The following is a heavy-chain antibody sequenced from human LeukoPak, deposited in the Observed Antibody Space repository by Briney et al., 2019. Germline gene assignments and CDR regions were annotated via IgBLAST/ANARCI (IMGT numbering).Heavy chain of an antibody. D-gene: IGHD3-10*01. CDR2: IRSKAYGGTT. CDR1: GFTFGDYA. J-gene: IGHJ4*02. CDR3: TRGGPTMVRGVQLPYY. V-gene: IGHV3-49*04. Sequence: GRSLRLSCTASGFTFGDYAMSWVRQAPGKGLEWVGFIRSKAYGGTTEYAASVKGRFTISRDDSKSIAYLQMNSLKTEETAVYYCTRGGPTMVRGVQLPYYWGQGTLVTVSS.